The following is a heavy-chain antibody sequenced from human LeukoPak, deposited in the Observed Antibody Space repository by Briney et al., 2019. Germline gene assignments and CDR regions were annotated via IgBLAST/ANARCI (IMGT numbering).Heavy chain of an antibody. CDR1: GGSIRSTNW. Sequence: ETLSLTCGVSGGSIRSTNWWSWVRQPPGQGLEWMANIKQDGSAKYYVDSVKGRFTISRDNAKNSLYLQMNSLRAEDTGVYYCAKDSTFLLDYWGQGTLVTVSS. D-gene: IGHD3-16*01. V-gene: IGHV3-7*04. CDR2: IKQDGSAK. CDR3: AKDSTFLLDY. J-gene: IGHJ4*02.